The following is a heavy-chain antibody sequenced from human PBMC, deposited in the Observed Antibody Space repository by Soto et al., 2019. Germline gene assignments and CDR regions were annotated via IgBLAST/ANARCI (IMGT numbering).Heavy chain of an antibody. J-gene: IGHJ6*02. Sequence: EVQLVESGGGLVQPGRSLRLSCAATGFMFDDYAMHWVRQPPGKGLEWVSGVSWNSGNIGYADSVKGRFTISRDNAKNAIYLQMNSLRAEDTALYFCAKDLIAAGRFSYGMDVWGQWTTVTVSS. V-gene: IGHV3-9*01. CDR1: GFMFDDYA. D-gene: IGHD6-13*01. CDR3: AKDLIAAGRFSYGMDV. CDR2: VSWNSGNI.